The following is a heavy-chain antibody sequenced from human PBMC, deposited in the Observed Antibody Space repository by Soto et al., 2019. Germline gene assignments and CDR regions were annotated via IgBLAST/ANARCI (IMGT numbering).Heavy chain of an antibody. Sequence: QLQLQESGSGLVKPSQTLSLTCAVSGGSISSGGYSWSWIRQPPGKGLEWIGYIYHSGSTYYNPSLKSRVTISVDRSKNQFSLKLSSVTAADTAVYYCARALRPDYYGSGTTYTGNWFDPWGQGTLVTVSS. J-gene: IGHJ5*02. CDR2: IYHSGST. V-gene: IGHV4-30-2*01. CDR1: GGSISSGGYS. D-gene: IGHD3-10*01. CDR3: ARALRPDYYGSGTTYTGNWFDP.